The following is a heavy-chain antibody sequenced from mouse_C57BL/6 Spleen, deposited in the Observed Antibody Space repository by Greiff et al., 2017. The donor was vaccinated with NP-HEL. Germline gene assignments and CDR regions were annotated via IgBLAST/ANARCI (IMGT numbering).Heavy chain of an antibody. V-gene: IGHV1-4*01. CDR1: GYTFTSYT. D-gene: IGHD3-2*02. CDR2: INPSSGYT. J-gene: IGHJ3*01. CDR3: ARGAQATPFDY. Sequence: VQRVESGAELARPGASVKMSCKASGYTFTSYTMHWVKQRPGQGLEWIGYINPSSGYTKYNQKFKDKATLTADKSSSTAYMQLSSLTSEDAAVYYCARGAQATPFDYWGQGTLVTVSA.